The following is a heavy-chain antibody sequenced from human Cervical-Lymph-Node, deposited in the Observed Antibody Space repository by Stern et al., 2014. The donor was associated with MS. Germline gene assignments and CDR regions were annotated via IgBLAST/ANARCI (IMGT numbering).Heavy chain of an antibody. CDR3: SRGVDFDEYWPSESSRVY. CDR2: ISRSSGYI. CDR1: GLTFSRYS. J-gene: IGHJ4*02. V-gene: IGHV3-21*01. Sequence: VQLVESGGGLAKPGGSLRLSCAASGLTFSRYSMNWVRQAPGKGLEWVSTISRSSGYIYYADSVKGRFTVSRDNANNSLHLQMNSRRAEDTAVYYCSRGVDFDEYWPSESSRVYWGLGTLVTVSS. D-gene: IGHD2-8*02.